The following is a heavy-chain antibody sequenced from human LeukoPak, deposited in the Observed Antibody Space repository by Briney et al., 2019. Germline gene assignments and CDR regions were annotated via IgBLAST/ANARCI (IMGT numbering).Heavy chain of an antibody. CDR2: ISWNSGSI. V-gene: IGHV3-9*01. Sequence: GGSLRLSCAASGFTFDDYAMHWVRQAPGKGLEWVSGISWNSGSIGYADSVKGRFTISRDNAENSLYLQVNSLRAEDTAVYFCARYQDGTTYNDAFDIWGQGTMVSVSS. D-gene: IGHD2/OR15-2a*01. CDR1: GFTFDDYA. CDR3: ARYQDGTTYNDAFDI. J-gene: IGHJ3*02.